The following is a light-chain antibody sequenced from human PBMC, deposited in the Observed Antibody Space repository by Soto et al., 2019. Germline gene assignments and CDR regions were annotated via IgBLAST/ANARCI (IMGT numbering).Light chain of an antibody. CDR2: DSS. V-gene: IGKV1-5*01. CDR1: QSISSW. Sequence: DIQMTQSPSTLSASVGDRVTITCRASQSISSWLAWYQQKPGRAPKLLIYDSSSLESGVPSRFSGSGSGTDFTLTISSLQPEDFATYYCQQSYSTPPTFGQGTKVEIK. J-gene: IGKJ1*01. CDR3: QQSYSTPPT.